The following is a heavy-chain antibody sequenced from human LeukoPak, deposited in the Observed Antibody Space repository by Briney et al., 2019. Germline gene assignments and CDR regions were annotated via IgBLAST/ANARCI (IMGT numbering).Heavy chain of an antibody. CDR1: GGSISSSSYY. D-gene: IGHD2-2*01. Sequence: PSETLSLTCTVSGGSISSSSYYWGWIRQPPGKGLEWIGSIYYSGSTYYNPSLKSRVTISVDTSKNQFSLKLSSVTAADAAVYYCARPGISYCSSTSCYPGPSDYWGQGTLVTVSS. CDR2: IYYSGST. V-gene: IGHV4-39*01. CDR3: ARPGISYCSSTSCYPGPSDY. J-gene: IGHJ4*02.